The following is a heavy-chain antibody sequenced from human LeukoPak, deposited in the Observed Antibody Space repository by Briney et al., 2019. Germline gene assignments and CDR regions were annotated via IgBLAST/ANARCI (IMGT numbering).Heavy chain of an antibody. V-gene: IGHV4-39*01. Sequence: SETLSLTCAVSGASIISPYWLTWVRQPPGKGLEWIGSIYDSGSTYYNPSLKSRVTISVDTSKNQFSLKLNSVTAADTAVYYCARHYGPWGQGTLVTVSS. CDR1: GASIISPYW. D-gene: IGHD3-10*01. CDR2: IYDSGST. J-gene: IGHJ5*02. CDR3: ARHYGP.